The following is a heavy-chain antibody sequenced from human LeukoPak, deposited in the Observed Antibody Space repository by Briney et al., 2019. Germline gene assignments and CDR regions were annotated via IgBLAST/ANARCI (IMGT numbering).Heavy chain of an antibody. CDR2: IVVGSGNT. V-gene: IGHV1-58*02. Sequence: ASVKVSCKASGFTFTSSAMQWVRQARGQRLEWIGWIVVGSGNTNYAQKFQERVTITRDMSTSTAYMELSSLRSEDTAVYYCAADQAAYCGGDCYTSWGQGTLVTVSS. CDR3: AADQAAYCGGDCYTS. CDR1: GFTFTSSA. D-gene: IGHD2-21*02. J-gene: IGHJ4*02.